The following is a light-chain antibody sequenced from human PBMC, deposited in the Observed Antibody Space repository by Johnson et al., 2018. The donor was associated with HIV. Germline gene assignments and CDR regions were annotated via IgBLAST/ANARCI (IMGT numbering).Light chain of an antibody. J-gene: IGLJ1*01. Sequence: QSVLTQPPSVSAPPGQKVTISCSGSSSNIENNYVSWYQQLPETAPKLLIYENNKRPSGIPDRFSGSQSGTSATLGVTGLQTGDDADYYCGRWDDSLSAHVFGTGTKVTVL. CDR1: SSNIENNY. CDR3: GRWDDSLSAHV. CDR2: ENN. V-gene: IGLV1-51*02.